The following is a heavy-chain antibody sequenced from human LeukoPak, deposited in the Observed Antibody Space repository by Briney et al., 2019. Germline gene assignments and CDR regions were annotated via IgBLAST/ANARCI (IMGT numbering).Heavy chain of an antibody. D-gene: IGHD6-19*01. J-gene: IGHJ4*02. V-gene: IGHV3-64*01. CDR2: ISSNGGST. Sequence: GGSLRLSCAASGFTFSSYAMHWVRQAPGKGLEYVSAISSNGGSTYYANSVKGRFTISRDNSKNTLFVQMNSLRAEDTAVYYCAKRGGESNGWGAFDYWGQGTLVTVSS. CDR1: GFTFSSYA. CDR3: AKRGGESNGWGAFDY.